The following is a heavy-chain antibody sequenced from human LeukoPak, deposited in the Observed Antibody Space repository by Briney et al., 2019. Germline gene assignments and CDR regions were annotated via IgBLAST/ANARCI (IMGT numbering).Heavy chain of an antibody. CDR2: ISGSGGST. CDR1: GFTFSSYA. J-gene: IGHJ4*02. D-gene: IGHD3-22*01. V-gene: IGHV3-23*01. Sequence: GGSLRLSCAASGFTFSSYAMSWVRQAPGKGLEWVSAISGSGGSTYYADPVKGRFTISRDNSKNTLYLQMNSLRAEDTAVYYCAKARTYYYDSSGYYNPFDYWGQGTLVTVSS. CDR3: AKARTYYYDSSGYYNPFDY.